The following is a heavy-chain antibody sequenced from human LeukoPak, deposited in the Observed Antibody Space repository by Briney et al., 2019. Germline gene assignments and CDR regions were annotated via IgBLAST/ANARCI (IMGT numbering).Heavy chain of an antibody. V-gene: IGHV3-11*04. CDR1: AFIFSDYY. J-gene: IGHJ5*01. CDR3: ARGAPAGIVGWLDP. Sequence: GGSLRLSCAASAFIFSDYYMIWIRQAPGKGLEWISYISNNGRTIYYADSVKGRFTISRDNAKNSLYLQMNSLRAEDTAVYYCARGAPAGIVGWLDPWGQGTLVTVSS. D-gene: IGHD6-13*01. CDR2: ISNNGRTI.